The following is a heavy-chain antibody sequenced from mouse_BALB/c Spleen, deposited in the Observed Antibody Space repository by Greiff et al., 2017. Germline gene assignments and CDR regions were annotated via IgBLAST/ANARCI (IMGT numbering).Heavy chain of an antibody. CDR3: ARKVYYGSSYYFDY. J-gene: IGHJ2*01. Sequence: VQLVESGPELVRPGASVKMSCKASGYTFTSYWMHWVKQRPGQGLEWIGMIDPSNSETRLNQKFKDKATLNVDKSSNTAYMQLSSLTSEDSAVYYCARKVYYGSSYYFDYWGQGTTLTVSS. V-gene: IGHV1S127*01. D-gene: IGHD1-1*01. CDR1: GYTFTSYW. CDR2: IDPSNSET.